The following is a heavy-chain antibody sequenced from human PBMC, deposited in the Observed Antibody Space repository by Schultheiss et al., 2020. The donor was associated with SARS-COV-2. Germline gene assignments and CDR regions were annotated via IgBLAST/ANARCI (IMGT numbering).Heavy chain of an antibody. CDR1: GFTFSSYA. V-gene: IGHV3-64*04. D-gene: IGHD3-10*01. Sequence: GGSLRLSCSASGFTFSSYAMHWVRQAPGKGLEYVSAISGSGGSTYYADSVKGRFTISRDNSKNTLYLQMNSLRAEDTAVYYCARDKGDYGSGAYYYYGMDVWGQGTTVTVSS. CDR2: ISGSGGST. J-gene: IGHJ6*02. CDR3: ARDKGDYGSGAYYYYGMDV.